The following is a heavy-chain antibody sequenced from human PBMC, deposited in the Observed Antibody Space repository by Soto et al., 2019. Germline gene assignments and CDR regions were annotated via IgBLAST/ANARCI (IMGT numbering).Heavy chain of an antibody. CDR1: GFSLSNARMG. J-gene: IGHJ6*03. Sequence: SGPTLVNPTETLTLTCTVSGFSLSNARMGVSWIRQPPGKALEWLAHIFSNDEKSYSTSLKSRLTISKDTSKSQVVLTMTNMDPVDTATYYCARIPYYDFWSGYLYYYYYMDVWGKGTTVTVSS. V-gene: IGHV2-26*01. CDR2: IFSNDEK. CDR3: ARIPYYDFWSGYLYYYYYMDV. D-gene: IGHD3-3*01.